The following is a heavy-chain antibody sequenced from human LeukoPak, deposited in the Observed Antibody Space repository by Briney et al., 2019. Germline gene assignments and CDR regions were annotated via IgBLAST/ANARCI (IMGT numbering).Heavy chain of an antibody. J-gene: IGHJ4*02. CDR2: INPNSGGT. CDR3: ARALSYDCSGYFDY. D-gene: IGHD3-22*01. Sequence: ASVKVSCKASGGTFSSYAISWVRQAPGQGLEWMGWINPNSGGTNYAQKFQGRVTMTRDTSISTAYMELSRLRSDDTAVYYCARALSYDCSGYFDYWGQGTLVTVSS. CDR1: GGTFSSYA. V-gene: IGHV1-2*02.